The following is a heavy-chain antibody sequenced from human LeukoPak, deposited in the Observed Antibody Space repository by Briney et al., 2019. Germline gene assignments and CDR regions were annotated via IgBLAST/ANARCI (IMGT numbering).Heavy chain of an antibody. J-gene: IGHJ4*02. D-gene: IGHD3-22*01. CDR2: ISHSGSTI. Sequence: PGGSLRLSCAASGFTFSSYEMNWVRQAPGKGLEWVSYISHSGSTIYYADSVKGRFTISRDNAKNSLYLQMNSLRAEDTAVYYCARDHYDSSGYYLYYWGQGTLVTVSS. V-gene: IGHV3-48*03. CDR3: ARDHYDSSGYYLYY. CDR1: GFTFSSYE.